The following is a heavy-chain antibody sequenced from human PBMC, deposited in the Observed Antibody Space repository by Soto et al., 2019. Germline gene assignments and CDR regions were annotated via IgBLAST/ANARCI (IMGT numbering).Heavy chain of an antibody. J-gene: IGHJ4*02. Sequence: EVQLVESGGDLVQPGRSLRLSCSASGFTFNNYAMHWVRQAPGKGLEWVAGISWEGGSIGYADSVKGRFTISRYKAKNSLYLEMNSLRSEYPALYYCAKDQAEDFGYDLEYFTYWGQGTLVTVSS. CDR1: GFTFNNYA. D-gene: IGHD5-12*01. CDR3: AKDQAEDFGYDLEYFTY. V-gene: IGHV3-9*01. CDR2: ISWEGGSI.